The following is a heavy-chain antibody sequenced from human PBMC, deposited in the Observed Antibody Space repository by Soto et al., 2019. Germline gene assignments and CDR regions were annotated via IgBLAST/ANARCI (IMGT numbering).Heavy chain of an antibody. CDR1: GGTFTTST. D-gene: IGHD3-16*01. Sequence: SVKVSCKTSGGTFTTSTISWVRQAPGQGLEWMGGIIPVFGTPSYAQKFQGRVTMIADKSSSTAYMELRNLRSEDTAMYYCARPADYVSGFSQWGQGTLVTVSS. J-gene: IGHJ4*02. CDR3: ARPADYVSGFSQ. CDR2: IIPVFGTP. V-gene: IGHV1-69*06.